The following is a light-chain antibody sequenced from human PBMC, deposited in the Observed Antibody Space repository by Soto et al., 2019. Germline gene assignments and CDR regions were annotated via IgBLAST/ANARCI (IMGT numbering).Light chain of an antibody. CDR3: QQYNNWPHT. J-gene: IGKJ2*01. CDR2: GAS. V-gene: IGKV3-20*01. Sequence: EIVLTQSPGTLSLSPGERATLSCRASQSVSNNYLAWYQQKPGQAPRLLISGASNRATGIPDRFSGSGSGTDFTLAISRLEPEDFAVYSCQQYNNWPHTFGQGTKLEIK. CDR1: QSVSNNY.